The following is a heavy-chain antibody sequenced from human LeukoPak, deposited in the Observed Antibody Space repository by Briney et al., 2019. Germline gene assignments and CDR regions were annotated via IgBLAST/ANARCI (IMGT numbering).Heavy chain of an antibody. D-gene: IGHD2-15*01. J-gene: IGHJ4*02. V-gene: IGHV3-48*04. Sequence: PGGSLRLSCTASGFTFSSYSMNWVRQAPGKGLEWVSYISRSSSTVYYADSVKGRFTISRDNAKNSLYLQMNSLRAEDTAVYYCARDRGGRSGLDDWGQGTLVTVSS. CDR2: ISRSSSTV. CDR3: ARDRGGRSGLDD. CDR1: GFTFSSYS.